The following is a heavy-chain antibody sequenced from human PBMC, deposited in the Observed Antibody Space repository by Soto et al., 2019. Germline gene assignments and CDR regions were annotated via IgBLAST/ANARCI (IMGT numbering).Heavy chain of an antibody. D-gene: IGHD4-17*01. Sequence: PSETLSLTCTVSGGTISSSSYYWGWIRQPPGKGLEWIGSIYYSGSTYYNPSLKSRVTISVDTSKNQFSLKLSSVTAADTAVYYCARHMATVTTSGYWFDPWGQGTLVTVS. CDR2: IYYSGST. J-gene: IGHJ5*02. V-gene: IGHV4-39*01. CDR1: GGTISSSSYY. CDR3: ARHMATVTTSGYWFDP.